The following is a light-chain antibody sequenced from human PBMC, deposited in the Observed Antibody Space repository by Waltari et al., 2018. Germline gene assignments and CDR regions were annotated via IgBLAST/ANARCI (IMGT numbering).Light chain of an antibody. CDR1: QTVTNY. CDR2: DAS. J-gene: IGKJ5*01. CDR3: QHRSNWPSLT. Sequence: EIVLTQSPATLALSPGERATLYCRASQTVTNYLVWYQHKPGQAPRLLIYDASTRATDSPGRFSGRGAGTDFTLTISALEPEDFAIYYCQHRSNWPSLTFGQGTRLEIK. V-gene: IGKV3-11*01.